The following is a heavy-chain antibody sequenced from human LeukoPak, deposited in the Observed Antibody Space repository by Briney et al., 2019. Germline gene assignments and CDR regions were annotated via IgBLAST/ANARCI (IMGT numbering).Heavy chain of an antibody. CDR3: ARDRYGGNTQYYFDY. D-gene: IGHD4-23*01. Sequence: SETLSLTCTVSGGSISSGGYYWSWIRQHPGKGLEWIGYIYYSGSTYYNPSLKSRVTISVDTSKNQFSLKPSSVTAADTAVYYCARDRYGGNTQYYFDYWGQGTMVTVSS. CDR1: GGSISSGGYY. V-gene: IGHV4-31*03. CDR2: IYYSGST. J-gene: IGHJ4*02.